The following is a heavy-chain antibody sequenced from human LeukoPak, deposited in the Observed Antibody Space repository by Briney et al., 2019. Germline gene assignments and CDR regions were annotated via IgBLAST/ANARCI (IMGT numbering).Heavy chain of an antibody. CDR1: GFTFSSYG. Sequence: GGSLRLSCAAPGFTFSSYGMHWVRQAPGKGLEWVANIKQDGSEKYYVDSVKGRFTISRDNVKNSLYLQMNSLRAEDTAVYYCARELRGILRYSDYWGQGTLVTVSS. CDR2: IKQDGSEK. D-gene: IGHD3-9*01. CDR3: ARELRGILRYSDY. V-gene: IGHV3-7*01. J-gene: IGHJ4*02.